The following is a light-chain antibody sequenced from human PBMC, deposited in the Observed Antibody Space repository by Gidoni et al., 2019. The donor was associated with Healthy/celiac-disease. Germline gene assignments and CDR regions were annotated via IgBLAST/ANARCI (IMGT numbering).Light chain of an antibody. CDR1: QSVTSSY. J-gene: IGKJ1*01. V-gene: IGKV3-20*01. Sequence: ELVLTQSPGTLSLSPGERATLSCRASQSVTSSYLAWYQQKPGQAPRLLIYGASSRATGIPDRFCGSGSGIDFTLTISRLEPEDFAVYYCQQYGSSLRTFGQGTKVEI. CDR3: QQYGSSLRT. CDR2: GAS.